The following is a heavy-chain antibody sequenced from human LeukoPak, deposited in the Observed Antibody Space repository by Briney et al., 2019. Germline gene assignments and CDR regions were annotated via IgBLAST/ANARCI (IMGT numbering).Heavy chain of an antibody. CDR3: ARDRGYDYVWGSYRNYPHWFDP. CDR1: GFTFSSYS. J-gene: IGHJ5*02. CDR2: ISSSSSTI. V-gene: IGHV3-48*01. Sequence: GGSLRLSCAASGFTFSSYSMNWVRQAPGKGLEWVSYISSSSSTIYYADSVKGRFTISRDNAKNSLYLQMNSLRAEDTAVYYCARDRGYDYVWGSYRNYPHWFDPWGQGTLVTVSS. D-gene: IGHD3-16*02.